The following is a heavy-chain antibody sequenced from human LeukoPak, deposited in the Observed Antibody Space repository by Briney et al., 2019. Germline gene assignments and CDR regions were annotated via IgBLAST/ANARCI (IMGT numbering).Heavy chain of an antibody. CDR3: ARTYYYDSSGYYQNCYYMDV. D-gene: IGHD3-22*01. CDR1: GYTFTSYA. Sequence: ASVKVSCKASGYTFTSYAMNWVRQAPGQGLEWMGWINTNTGNPTYAQGFTGRFVFSLDTSVSTAYLQISSLKAEDTAVYYCARTYYYDSSGYYQNCYYMDVWGKGTTVTVSS. V-gene: IGHV7-4-1*02. CDR2: INTNTGNP. J-gene: IGHJ6*03.